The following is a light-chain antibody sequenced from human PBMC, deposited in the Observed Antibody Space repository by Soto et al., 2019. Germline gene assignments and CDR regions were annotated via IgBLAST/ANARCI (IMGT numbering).Light chain of an antibody. Sequence: DIQMTQSPSSLSASVGDRVTITCRASQTIRNYLNWYQQKPGKAPNLLIYAASSLQSGVPSRFSGGGSGTDLTLTISSLQPEDFGSYYCLQTYSAPRTFGQGTKVDIK. J-gene: IGKJ1*01. CDR3: LQTYSAPRT. V-gene: IGKV1-39*01. CDR2: AAS. CDR1: QTIRNY.